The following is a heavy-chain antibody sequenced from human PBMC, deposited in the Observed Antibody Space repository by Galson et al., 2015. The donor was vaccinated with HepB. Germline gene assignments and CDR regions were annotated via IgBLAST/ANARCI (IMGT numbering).Heavy chain of an antibody. CDR1: GFTFGTYA. Sequence: SLRLSCAASGFTFGTYAMSWVRQAPGKGLEWVSAISRSGESTYYADSVKGRFTSSRDNSKNLVYLQMNSLGAEDTAVYYCARDAMGRGSGSYSAFDYWGQGTLVTVSS. J-gene: IGHJ4*02. CDR2: ISRSGEST. CDR3: ARDAMGRGSGSYSAFDY. D-gene: IGHD1-26*01. V-gene: IGHV3-23*01.